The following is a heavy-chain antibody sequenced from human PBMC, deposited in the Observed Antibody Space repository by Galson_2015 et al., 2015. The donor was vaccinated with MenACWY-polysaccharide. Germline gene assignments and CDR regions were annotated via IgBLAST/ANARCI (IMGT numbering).Heavy chain of an antibody. J-gene: IGHJ4*02. D-gene: IGHD3-16*02. CDR3: AKSYTGIWPTINFDY. V-gene: IGHV3-23*01. CDR2: IGVSGDET. Sequence: SLRLSCAASGFTFSTYGMSWVRQAPGKGLEWVSIIGVSGDETYYADPVKGRFTISRDNSENTLYLQMNSLTAEDTAIYYCAKSYTGIWPTINFDYWGQGTLVTVSS. CDR1: GFTFSTYG.